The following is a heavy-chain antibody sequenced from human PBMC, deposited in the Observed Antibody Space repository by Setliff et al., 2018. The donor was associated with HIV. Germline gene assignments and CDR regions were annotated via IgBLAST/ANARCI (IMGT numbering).Heavy chain of an antibody. CDR3: AKETGEYYGSASYARLDN. Sequence: ASVKVSCKTSGYAFTNSYLHWVRQAPGQGLEWMGMISPRAGSTNYAQNFQGRVSMTRDTSTSTVYMELSSLRSEDTAVFYCAKETGEYYGSASYARLDNWGQGTLVTVSS. CDR2: ISPRAGST. D-gene: IGHD3-10*01. CDR1: GYAFTNSY. V-gene: IGHV1-46*01. J-gene: IGHJ4*02.